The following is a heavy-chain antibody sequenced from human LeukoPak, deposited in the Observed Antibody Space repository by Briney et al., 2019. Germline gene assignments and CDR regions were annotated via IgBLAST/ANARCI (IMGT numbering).Heavy chain of an antibody. CDR3: ARGGGRIFGVVTPLDY. J-gene: IGHJ4*02. Sequence: SVKVSCKASGGTFSSYAISWVRQAPGQGLEWMGGIIPIFGTANYAQKFQGRVTITADESTSTAYMELSSLRSEDTAVYYCARGGGRIFGVVTPLDYWGQGTLVTVSS. CDR2: IIPIFGTA. D-gene: IGHD3-3*01. CDR1: GGTFSSYA. V-gene: IGHV1-69*13.